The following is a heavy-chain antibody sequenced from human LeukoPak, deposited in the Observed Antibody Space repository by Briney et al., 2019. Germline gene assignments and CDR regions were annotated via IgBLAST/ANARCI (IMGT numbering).Heavy chain of an antibody. CDR1: GASISTGGYY. CDR2: VYYTGSI. V-gene: IGHV4-31*03. D-gene: IGHD3-10*01. Sequence: SETLSLTCTFSGASISTGGYYWTWIRQPPGEGLEWIGYVYYTGSIDYNPSLKSRLTISLDTSKNQFSLKLDSVTAADTAIYYCAREQSYYFGSEISTLDVWGQGTAVTVSS. CDR3: AREQSYYFGSEISTLDV. J-gene: IGHJ6*02.